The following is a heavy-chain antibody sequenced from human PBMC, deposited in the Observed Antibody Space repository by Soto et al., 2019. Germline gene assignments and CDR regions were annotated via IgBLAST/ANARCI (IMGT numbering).Heavy chain of an antibody. CDR3: ARCIAVAVGAFDP. D-gene: IGHD6-19*01. V-gene: IGHV5-51*01. CDR1: GYSFTSYW. CDR2: IYPGDSDT. J-gene: IGHJ5*02. Sequence: GESLKISCKGSGYSFTSYWIGWVRQMPGKGLEWMGIIYPGDSDTRYSPSFQGQVTISADKSISTAYLQWSGLKASDTAMYYCARCIAVAVGAFDPWGQGTLVTVSS.